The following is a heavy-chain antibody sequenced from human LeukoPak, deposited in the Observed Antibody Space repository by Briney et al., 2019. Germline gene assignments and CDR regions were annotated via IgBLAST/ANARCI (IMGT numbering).Heavy chain of an antibody. V-gene: IGHV1-2*02. J-gene: IGHJ6*02. Sequence: ASVRVSCKASGYTFTAYYMHWVRQAPGQGLEWMGWINPNSGATNYAQNFQGRVTMTADTSISTAYLDLSRLRSDDSAVYYCARDPIVQAGYYYGMDVWGQGPRSPSL. CDR1: GYTFTAYY. CDR3: ARDPIVQAGYYYGMDV. D-gene: IGHD2/OR15-2a*01. CDR2: INPNSGAT.